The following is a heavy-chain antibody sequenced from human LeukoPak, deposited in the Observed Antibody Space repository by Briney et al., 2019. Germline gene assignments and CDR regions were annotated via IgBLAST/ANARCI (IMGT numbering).Heavy chain of an antibody. CDR3: ARLRSLSIAAAGWSPYFDY. D-gene: IGHD6-13*01. J-gene: IGHJ4*02. CDR2: INHSGST. CDR1: GGSFSGYY. V-gene: IGHV4-34*01. Sequence: SETLSLTCAVYGGSFSGYYWSWIRQPPGKGLEWIGEINHSGSTNYNPSLKSRVTISVDTSKNQFSLKLSSVTAADTAVYYCARLRSLSIAAAGWSPYFDYWGQGTLVTVSS.